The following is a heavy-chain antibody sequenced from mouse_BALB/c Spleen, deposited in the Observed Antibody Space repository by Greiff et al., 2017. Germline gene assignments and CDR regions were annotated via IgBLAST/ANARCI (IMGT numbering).Heavy chain of an antibody. CDR3: TRSRRYDLFAY. CDR2: INPSNGGT. J-gene: IGHJ3*01. CDR1: GYTFTSYY. D-gene: IGHD2-14*01. V-gene: IGHV1S81*02. Sequence: QVQLQQSGAELVKPGASVKLSCKASGYTFTSYYMYWVKQRPGQGLEWIGEINPSNGGTNFNEKFKSKATLTVDKSSSTAYMQLSSLTSADSAVYYCTRSRRYDLFAYWGQGTLVTVSA.